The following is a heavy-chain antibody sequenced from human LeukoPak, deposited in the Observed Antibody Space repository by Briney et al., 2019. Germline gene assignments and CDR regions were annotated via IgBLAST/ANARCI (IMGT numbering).Heavy chain of an antibody. Sequence: SETLSLTCAVYGGSFSGYYWSWIRQPPGKGLEWIGSIYHSGSTYYNPSLKSRVTISVDTSKNQFSLKLSSVTAADTAVYYCARDLFYGEGSFDYWGQGTLVTVSS. V-gene: IGHV4-34*01. J-gene: IGHJ4*02. CDR2: IYHSGST. CDR3: ARDLFYGEGSFDY. CDR1: GGSFSGYY. D-gene: IGHD4-17*01.